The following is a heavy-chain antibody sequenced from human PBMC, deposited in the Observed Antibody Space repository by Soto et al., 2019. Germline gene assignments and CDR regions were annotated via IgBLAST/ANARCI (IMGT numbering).Heavy chain of an antibody. V-gene: IGHV3-23*01. CDR2: TSGSGDGR. CDR1: GFTFSNYV. Sequence: PGGSLRLSCDTSGFTFSNYVMTWVRQAPGRGLEWVSSTSGSGDGRSYADSVKGRFTISRDNSEKTLYLQMNSLRAEDTAVYYCAKDLGYCSSTSCRPRHYYMDVWGKGTTVTVSS. CDR3: AKDLGYCSSTSCRPRHYYMDV. J-gene: IGHJ6*03. D-gene: IGHD2-2*01.